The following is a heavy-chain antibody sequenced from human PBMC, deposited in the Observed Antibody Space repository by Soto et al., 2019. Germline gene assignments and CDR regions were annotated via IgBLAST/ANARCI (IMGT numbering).Heavy chain of an antibody. D-gene: IGHD3-22*01. V-gene: IGHV1-69*12. CDR1: GGSLSNFG. CDR3: ARGDATKIVVTTYYAMDV. CDR2: IIPVFGTQ. Sequence: QVQLVQSGAEVKKPGSSVKVSCTASGGSLSNFGISWVRQAPGQGLEWMGAIIPVFGTQNYAQKFQDRVTINADESTTAVYMEVRCLTSEDTAVYYWARGDATKIVVTTYYAMDVWGQGTTVTVSS. J-gene: IGHJ6*02.